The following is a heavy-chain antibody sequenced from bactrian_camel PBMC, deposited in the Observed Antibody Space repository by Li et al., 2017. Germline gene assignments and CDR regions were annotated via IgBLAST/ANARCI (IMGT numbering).Heavy chain of an antibody. D-gene: IGHD4*01. J-gene: IGHJ4*01. CDR3: VRDALWLARYYSTNDWAY. Sequence: DVQLVESGGGLVQPGGSLRLSCEASGFAFDDHSMGWVRQAPGKGLEWVSGIFSDGARTYYADSVEGRFTISRDNAKNTVYLQMNSLKPEDTAVHYCVRDALWLARYYSTNDWAYWGQGTQVTVS. V-gene: IGHV3S36*01. CDR2: IFSDGART. CDR1: GFAFDDHS.